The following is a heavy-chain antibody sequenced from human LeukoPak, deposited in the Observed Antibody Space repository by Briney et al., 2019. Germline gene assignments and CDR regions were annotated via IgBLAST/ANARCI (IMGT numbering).Heavy chain of an antibody. J-gene: IGHJ4*02. CDR3: ATSSMVRGAQFDY. CDR1: GFNFSSYA. V-gene: IGHV3-30*04. CDR2: ISYDGSNK. D-gene: IGHD3-10*01. Sequence: GRSLRLSCAASGFNFSSYAMHWVRQARGKGLEWVAVISYDGSNKYYADSVKGRFTISRDNSKNTLYLQMNSLRAEDTAVYYCATSSMVRGAQFDYWGQGALVTVSS.